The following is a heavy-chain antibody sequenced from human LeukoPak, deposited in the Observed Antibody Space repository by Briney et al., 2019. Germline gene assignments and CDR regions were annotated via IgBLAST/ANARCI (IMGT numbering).Heavy chain of an antibody. CDR2: IWYDGSNK. Sequence: GRSLRLSCAASGFTFRSYGMHWVRQAPGKGLEWVAVIWYDGSNKYCADSVKGRFTTSRDTSKNTLYLQMNSLRAEDTAVYYCARSPGVPDAFDIWGQGTMVTVSS. J-gene: IGHJ3*02. CDR1: GFTFRSYG. V-gene: IGHV3-33*01. CDR3: ARSPGVPDAFDI. D-gene: IGHD7-27*01.